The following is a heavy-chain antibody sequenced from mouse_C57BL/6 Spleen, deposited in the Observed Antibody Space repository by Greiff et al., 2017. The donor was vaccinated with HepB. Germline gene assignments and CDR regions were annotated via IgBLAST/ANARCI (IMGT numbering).Heavy chain of an antibody. D-gene: IGHD1-1*01. CDR2: INPNNGGT. CDR1: GYTFTDYN. Sequence: VQLKESGPELVKPGASVKMSCKASGYTFTDYNMHWVKQSHGKSLEWIGYINPNNGGTSYNQKFKGKATLTVNKSSSTAYMELRSLTSEDSAVYYCARSTYYYGSSWGYWGQGTTLTVSS. V-gene: IGHV1-22*01. CDR3: ARSTYYYGSSWGY. J-gene: IGHJ2*01.